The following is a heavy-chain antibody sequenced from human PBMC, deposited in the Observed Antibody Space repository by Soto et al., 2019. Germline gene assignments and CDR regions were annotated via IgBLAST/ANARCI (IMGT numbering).Heavy chain of an antibody. V-gene: IGHV3-23*01. CDR1: GFTFSSYA. Sequence: GGSLRLSCAASGFTFSSYAMSWVRQAPGKGLEWVSAISGSDNTTYYADSVKGRFAISRDNSKNTLYLQVSSLRADDTAVYYCAPMGVWGQGTTVTVSS. J-gene: IGHJ6*02. CDR3: APMGV. CDR2: ISGSDNTT.